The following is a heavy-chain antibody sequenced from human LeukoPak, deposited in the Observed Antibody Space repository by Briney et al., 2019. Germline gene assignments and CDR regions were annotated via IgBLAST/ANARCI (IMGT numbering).Heavy chain of an antibody. CDR1: GYTFTGYY. Sequence: GASVKVSCKASGYTFTGYYIHWVRQAPGQGLEWMGWINPNSGGTNSAQKFQGRVTLTRDTSISTAYLELSSLRSDDTAVYYCAGDLGSGWIIVDYWGQGTLVTVSS. CDR2: INPNSGGT. J-gene: IGHJ4*02. D-gene: IGHD6-19*01. CDR3: AGDLGSGWIIVDY. V-gene: IGHV1-2*02.